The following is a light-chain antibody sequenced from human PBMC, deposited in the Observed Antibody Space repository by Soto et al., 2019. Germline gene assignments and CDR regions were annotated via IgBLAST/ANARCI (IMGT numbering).Light chain of an antibody. J-gene: IGKJ1*01. Sequence: DIHMTQSPSSLSASVGDRVTIACRASQSISSSLNWYQQTPGKAPQLLIYAASSLHSGVPSRFSASGSGTDFTFTIRSLQPDDFATYYCQQSDGTPWTFGQGKKVEI. CDR2: AAS. CDR1: QSISSS. V-gene: IGKV1-39*01. CDR3: QQSDGTPWT.